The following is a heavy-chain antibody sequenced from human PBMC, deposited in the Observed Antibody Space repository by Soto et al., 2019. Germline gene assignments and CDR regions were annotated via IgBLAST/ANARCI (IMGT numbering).Heavy chain of an antibody. Sequence: EVQLVESGGGLVQPGGSLRLSCAASGFTLSRYWMQWVRQAPGKGLEWVSRIDGDESATNYADSVKGRFTISRDNAKNTLHLQMNSLRAEDKAVYYCVRDSHGDYWGQGTLVTVSS. CDR2: IDGDESAT. CDR1: GFTLSRYW. CDR3: VRDSHGDY. J-gene: IGHJ4*02. V-gene: IGHV3-74*01.